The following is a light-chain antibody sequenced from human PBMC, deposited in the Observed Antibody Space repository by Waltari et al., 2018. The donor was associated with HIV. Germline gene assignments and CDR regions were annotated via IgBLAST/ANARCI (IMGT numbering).Light chain of an antibody. CDR1: NSDVGGYNY. J-gene: IGLJ1*01. Sequence: QSALTQPPSASGSPGQSVTISCTGTNSDVGGYNYVSWYQQRPGKAPKLMIFEVIKPPAGFPDRSSGSKSGNTASLTVSGLQADDEADYYCGSFVGSNSHYVFGTGTKVTVL. CDR3: GSFVGSNSHYV. V-gene: IGLV2-8*01. CDR2: EVI.